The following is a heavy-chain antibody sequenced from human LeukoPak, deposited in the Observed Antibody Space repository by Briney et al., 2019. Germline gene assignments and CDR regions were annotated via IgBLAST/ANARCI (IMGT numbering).Heavy chain of an antibody. CDR2: IYSGGST. Sequence: GGSLRLSCAASGFTVTSNYMSWVRQAPGKGLEWVSVIYSGGSTYYSDSVKGRFTISRDSSRNTLYMQMKRLRAEDTAVYYCAKVGPGAARDYGGQGTLVTVSS. J-gene: IGHJ4*02. D-gene: IGHD5-18*01. CDR3: AKVGPGAARDY. V-gene: IGHV3-53*01. CDR1: GFTVTSNY.